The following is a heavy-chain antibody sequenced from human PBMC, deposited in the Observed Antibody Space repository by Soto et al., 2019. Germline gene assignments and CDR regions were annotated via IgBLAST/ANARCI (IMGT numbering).Heavy chain of an antibody. D-gene: IGHD3-10*01. CDR2: IYTSGST. J-gene: IGHJ6*02. Sequence: SETLSLTCTVSGGPISSYYWSWIRQPAGKGLEWIGRIYTSGSTNYNPSLKSRVTMSVDTSKNQFSLKLSSVTAADTAVYYCARLAMVRGVITDYYYGMDVWAKGPRSPSP. CDR3: ARLAMVRGVITDYYYGMDV. V-gene: IGHV4-4*07. CDR1: GGPISSYY.